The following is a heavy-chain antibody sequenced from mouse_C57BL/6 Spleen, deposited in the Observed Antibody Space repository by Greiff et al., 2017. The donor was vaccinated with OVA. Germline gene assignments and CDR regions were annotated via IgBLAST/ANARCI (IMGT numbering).Heavy chain of an antibody. CDR3: ARERGDYYGSSSYWYFDV. Sequence: EVQLQQSGPELVKPGDSVKISCKASGYSFTGYFMNWVMQSHGKSLEWIGRINPYNGDTFYNQKFKGKATLTVDKSSSTAHMELRSLTSEDSAVYYCARERGDYYGSSSYWYFDVWGTGTTVTVSS. J-gene: IGHJ1*03. D-gene: IGHD1-1*01. CDR1: GYSFTGYF. V-gene: IGHV1-20*01. CDR2: INPYNGDT.